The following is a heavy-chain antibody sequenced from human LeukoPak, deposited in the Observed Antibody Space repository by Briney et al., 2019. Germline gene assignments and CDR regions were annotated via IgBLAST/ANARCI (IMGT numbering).Heavy chain of an antibody. D-gene: IGHD3-10*01. Sequence: SETLSLTCTASGGSISSYYWSWIRQPPGKGLEWIGYIYYSGSTNYNPSLKSRVTISVDTSKNQFSLKLSSVTAADTAVYYCARGRLWFGEFQSWGQGTLVTVSS. V-gene: IGHV4-59*01. CDR1: GGSISSYY. CDR2: IYYSGST. CDR3: ARGRLWFGEFQS. J-gene: IGHJ5*02.